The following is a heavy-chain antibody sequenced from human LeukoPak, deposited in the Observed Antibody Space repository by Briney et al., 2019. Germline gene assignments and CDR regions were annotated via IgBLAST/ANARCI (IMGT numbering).Heavy chain of an antibody. Sequence: SETLSLTCAVCGGSFSGYFWMWVRQPPGKGLEWIGEINHSGTTNYNPSLKSRVTILVDTSKNQFSLRLNSVTAADMAVYYCARGGRGAPAARRFKPGNWFDPWAREPWSP. V-gene: IGHV4-34*01. CDR2: INHSGTT. CDR3: ARGGRGAPAARRFKPGNWFDP. J-gene: IGHJ5*02. CDR1: GGSFSGYF. D-gene: IGHD2-2*01.